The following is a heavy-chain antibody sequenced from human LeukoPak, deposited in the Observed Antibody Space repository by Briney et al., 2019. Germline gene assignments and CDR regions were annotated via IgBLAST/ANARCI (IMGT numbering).Heavy chain of an antibody. CDR1: GGTFSSYG. V-gene: IGHV1-69*04. D-gene: IGHD3-22*01. J-gene: IGHJ6*02. Sequence: ASVKVSCKASGGTFSSYGITWVRQAPGQGLEWMGRVIPILDISNYAQMFQDRVTIAADKSTSTAYMELSSLRSEDTAVYFCARTNYYDSSGSQGPGTFYYGLDVWGQGTTVTVSS. CDR2: VIPILDIS. CDR3: ARTNYYDSSGSQGPGTFYYGLDV.